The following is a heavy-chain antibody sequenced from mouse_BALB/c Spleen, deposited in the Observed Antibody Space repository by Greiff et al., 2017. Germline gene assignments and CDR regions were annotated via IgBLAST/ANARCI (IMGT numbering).Heavy chain of an antibody. J-gene: IGHJ2*01. CDR1: GFTFSSFG. CDR3: ARSYVSSYFDY. Sequence: EVKLMESGGGLVQPGGSRKLSCAASGFTFSSFGMHWVRQAPEKGLEWVAYISSGSSTIYYADTVKGRFTISRDNPKNTLFLQMTSLRSEDTAMYYCARSYVSSYFDYWGQGTTLTVSS. CDR2: ISSGSSTI. D-gene: IGHD1-1*01. V-gene: IGHV5-17*02.